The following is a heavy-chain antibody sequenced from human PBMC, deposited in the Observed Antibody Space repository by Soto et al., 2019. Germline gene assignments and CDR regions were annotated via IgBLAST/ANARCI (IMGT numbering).Heavy chain of an antibody. CDR2: ITGGGGDT. V-gene: IGHV3-23*01. D-gene: IGHD2-2*01. CDR3: ANRPAFIRPFAS. J-gene: IGHJ4*02. Sequence: EVQLLESGGGLVQPGGSLRLSCAAFGFTFSTYDMSWVRQAPAKGLEWVSTITGGGGDTFYADSVKGRFTISGDNSKTHRNLKMSGRRAADTAVYYCANRPAFIRPFASGGQGTLSPSPQ. CDR1: GFTFSTYD.